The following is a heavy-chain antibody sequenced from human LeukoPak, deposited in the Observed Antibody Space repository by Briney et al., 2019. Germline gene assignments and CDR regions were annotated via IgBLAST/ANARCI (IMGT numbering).Heavy chain of an antibody. CDR3: ARGISNVAGRENFDN. CDR2: IKDDGSEK. Sequence: PGGSLRLSCAASGFSFSSYWMSWVRQAPGKGLQWVANIKDDGSEKYYVDSLKGRFTISRDNAKNSLYLQVNSLRAEDTAVYFCARGISNVAGRENFDNWGQGTLVTVSS. J-gene: IGHJ4*02. D-gene: IGHD6-19*01. V-gene: IGHV3-7*01. CDR1: GFSFSSYW.